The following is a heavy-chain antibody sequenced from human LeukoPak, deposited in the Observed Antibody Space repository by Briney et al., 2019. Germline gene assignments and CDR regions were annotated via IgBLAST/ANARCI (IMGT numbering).Heavy chain of an antibody. CDR3: ASCSSTSCYADYYYHMDV. CDR1: GGSISSGSYY. D-gene: IGHD2-2*01. V-gene: IGHV4-61*02. J-gene: IGHJ6*03. CDR2: IYTSGST. Sequence: PSETLSLTCTVSGGSISSGSYYWSWIRQPAGKGLEWIGRIYTSGSTNYNPSLKSRVTISVDTSKNQFSLKLSSVTAADTAVYYCASCSSTSCYADYYYHMDVWGKGTTVTISS.